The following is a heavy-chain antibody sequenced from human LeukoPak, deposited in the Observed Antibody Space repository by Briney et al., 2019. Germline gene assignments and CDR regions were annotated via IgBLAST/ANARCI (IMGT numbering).Heavy chain of an antibody. D-gene: IGHD3-3*02. J-gene: IGHJ4*02. CDR3: ARDARVVLDY. CDR2: MSLDGSEK. CDR1: GFTLSSYW. Sequence: GGSLRLSCTASGFTLSSYWMSWVRQAPGKGLEWVANMSLDGSEKYYVNSVKGRFTISRDSAKNSLFLQMNSLRAEDTAVYYCARDARVVLDYWGLGTLVTVSS. V-gene: IGHV3-7*01.